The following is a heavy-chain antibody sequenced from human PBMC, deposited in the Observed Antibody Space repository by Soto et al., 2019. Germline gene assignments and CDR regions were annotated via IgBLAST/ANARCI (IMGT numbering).Heavy chain of an antibody. J-gene: IGHJ1*01. D-gene: IGHD3-22*01. CDR1: GFTFSTSV. V-gene: IGHV3-30-3*01. CDR2: ISNDGGRT. CDR3: AREGESSGYTGTLLY. Sequence: PGGSLRLSCTVSGFTFSTSVLHWLRQAPGGGLEWVAGISNDGGRTHYADSVKDRFTVSRDNSINTLSLMMNSLRLEDTAVYYCAREGESSGYTGTLLYWGQGTLVTVSS.